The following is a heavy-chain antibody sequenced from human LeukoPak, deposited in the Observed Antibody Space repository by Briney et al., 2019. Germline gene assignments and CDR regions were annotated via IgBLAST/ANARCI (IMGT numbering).Heavy chain of an antibody. J-gene: IGHJ4*02. CDR2: INPNSGGT. D-gene: IGHD6-13*01. CDR1: GYTFTGYY. Sequence: GASVKVSCKASGYTFTGYYMHWVRQAPGQWLEWMGWINPNSGGTNYAQKFQGRVTMTRDTSISTAYMELSRLRSDDTAVYYCARDRVAAAGLLDYWGQGTLVTVSS. CDR3: ARDRVAAAGLLDY. V-gene: IGHV1-2*02.